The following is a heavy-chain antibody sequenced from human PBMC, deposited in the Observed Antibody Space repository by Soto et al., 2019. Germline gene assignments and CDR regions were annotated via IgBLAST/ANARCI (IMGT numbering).Heavy chain of an antibody. J-gene: IGHJ6*03. CDR2: INPSGGST. CDR1: GYTFTSYY. CDR3: ASVVRWDYYYYMDV. Sequence: QVQLVQSGAEVKKPGASVKVSCKASGYTFTSYYMHWVRQAPGQGLEWMGIINPSGGSTSYAQKYQGTVTMTRDTSTSTVYMELSSLRSEDTAVYYCASVVRWDYYYYMDVWGKGTTVTVSS. D-gene: IGHD3-10*02. V-gene: IGHV1-46*03.